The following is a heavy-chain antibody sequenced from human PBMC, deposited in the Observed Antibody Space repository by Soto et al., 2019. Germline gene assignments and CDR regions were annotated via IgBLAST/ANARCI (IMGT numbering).Heavy chain of an antibody. J-gene: IGHJ5*02. CDR3: ARGEYYYDSSGYYRWFDP. D-gene: IGHD3-22*01. CDR2: INPNSGGT. V-gene: IGHV1-2*02. Sequence: QVQLVQSGAEVKKPGASVKVSCKASGYTFTGYYMHWVRQAPGQGLEWMGWINPNSGGTNYAQKFQGRVTMTRDTSISTAYMELSRLRSDDTAVYYCARGEYYYDSSGYYRWFDPWGQGTLVTVSS. CDR1: GYTFTGYY.